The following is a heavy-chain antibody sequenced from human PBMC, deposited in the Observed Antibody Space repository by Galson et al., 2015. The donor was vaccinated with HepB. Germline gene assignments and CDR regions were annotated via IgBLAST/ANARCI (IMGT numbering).Heavy chain of an antibody. D-gene: IGHD6-13*01. J-gene: IGHJ5*02. V-gene: IGHV3-23*01. CDR3: AKGRYSSSWYSWFDP. Sequence: SLRLSCAASGFTFSSYAMSWVRQAPGKGLEWVSAISGSGGTTYYADSVKGRSTISRDNSKNTVYLQMSSLKAEDTAVYYCAKGRYSSSWYSWFDPWGQGTLVTVSS. CDR1: GFTFSSYA. CDR2: ISGSGGTT.